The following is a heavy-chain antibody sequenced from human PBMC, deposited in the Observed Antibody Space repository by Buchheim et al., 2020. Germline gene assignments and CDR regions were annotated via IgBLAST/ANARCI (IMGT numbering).Heavy chain of an antibody. CDR2: INRDGSST. Sequence: EVQLVESGGGLVQPGGSLRLSCAASGFTFSSYWMHWVRQAPGKGLVWVSRINRDGSSTSYADSVKGRFTISRDHAKNTLYLQMNSLRAEDTAVYYCAREGYYDFWSGYQNYYYYGMDVWGQGTT. CDR3: AREGYYDFWSGYQNYYYYGMDV. J-gene: IGHJ6*02. CDR1: GFTFSSYW. V-gene: IGHV3-74*01. D-gene: IGHD3-3*01.